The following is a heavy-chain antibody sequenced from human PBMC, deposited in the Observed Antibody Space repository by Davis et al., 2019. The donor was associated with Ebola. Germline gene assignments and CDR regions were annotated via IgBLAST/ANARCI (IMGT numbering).Heavy chain of an antibody. D-gene: IGHD6-13*01. J-gene: IGHJ6*02. CDR1: GGSISSSSYY. Sequence: PSETLSLTCTVSGGSISSSSYYWGWIRQPPGKGLEWIGSIYYSGSTYYNPSLKSRVTISVDTSKNQFSLKLSSVTAADTAVYYCASLAAAGPRARYYYGMDVWGQGTTVTVSS. CDR3: ASLAAAGPRARYYYGMDV. CDR2: IYYSGST. V-gene: IGHV4-39*01.